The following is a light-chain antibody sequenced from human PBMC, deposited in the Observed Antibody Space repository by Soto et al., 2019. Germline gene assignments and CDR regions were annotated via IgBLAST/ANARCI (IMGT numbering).Light chain of an antibody. Sequence: VMTQSPATLSVSPGERATLSCRASQSVSSNLAWYQQKPGQAPRLLIYGASTRATGIPARFSGSGSGTEFTLTISSLQSEDFAVYYCQQYNNWPRTFGQGTKVDIK. CDR1: QSVSSN. CDR2: GAS. V-gene: IGKV3-15*01. CDR3: QQYNNWPRT. J-gene: IGKJ1*01.